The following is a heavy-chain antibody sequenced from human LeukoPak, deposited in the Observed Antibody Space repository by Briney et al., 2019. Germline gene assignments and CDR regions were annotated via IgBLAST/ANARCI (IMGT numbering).Heavy chain of an antibody. V-gene: IGHV3-21*01. CDR2: ISSSSSYI. Sequence: PGGSLRLSCAASGFTFSSFNINWVRQAPGKGLEWVSSISSSSSYIYYADSVKGRFTISRDNAKNSPYLQINSLRAEDTAVYYCARDRPGYSYGYDGFDYWGQGTLVTVTS. CDR1: GFTFSSFN. D-gene: IGHD5-18*01. CDR3: ARDRPGYSYGYDGFDY. J-gene: IGHJ4*02.